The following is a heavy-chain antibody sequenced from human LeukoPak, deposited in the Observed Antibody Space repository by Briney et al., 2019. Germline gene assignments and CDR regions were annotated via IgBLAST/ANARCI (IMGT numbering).Heavy chain of an antibody. CDR1: GFTFDDYA. CDR2: ISWNSGSI. V-gene: IGHV3-9*01. J-gene: IGHJ6*01. D-gene: IGHD5-18*01. CDR3: AKELIVGYSYGSDYYYYGMDV. Sequence: PGRSLRLSCAASGFTFDDYAMHWVRQAPGEGREWVSGISWNSGSIGYADSVKGRFTISRDNAKNSLYLQMNSLRAEDTALYYCAKELIVGYSYGSDYYYYGMDVGRQGTTVTVSS.